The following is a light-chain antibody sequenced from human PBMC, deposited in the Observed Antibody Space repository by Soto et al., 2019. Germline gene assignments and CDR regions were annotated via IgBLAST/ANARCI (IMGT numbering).Light chain of an antibody. CDR3: SSYTSRSTLV. CDR1: SSDIGGYNY. CDR2: EVT. V-gene: IGLV2-14*01. J-gene: IGLJ1*01. Sequence: QSALTQPPSASGSPGQSVTISCTGTSSDIGGYNYVSWYQQHPGKAPKLTIYEVTNRPSGVSNRFSGSKSGNTASLTISGLQAEDEADYYCSSYTSRSTLVFGTGTKVTVL.